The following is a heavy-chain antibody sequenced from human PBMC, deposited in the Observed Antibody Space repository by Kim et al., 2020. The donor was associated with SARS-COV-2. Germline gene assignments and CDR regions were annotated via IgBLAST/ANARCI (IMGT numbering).Heavy chain of an antibody. Sequence: GGSLILSCAASGFTFNTYGIHWVRQAPGKGLEWVAVISYDGSHKYYADSVKGRFTVSRDNSKNTVYLQMNSLRIEDTAVYYCAKSFSGSYFAYDYWGQGTLVTVSS. J-gene: IGHJ4*02. CDR1: GFTFNTYG. CDR3: AKSFSGSYFAYDY. V-gene: IGHV3-30*18. D-gene: IGHD1-26*01. CDR2: ISYDGSHK.